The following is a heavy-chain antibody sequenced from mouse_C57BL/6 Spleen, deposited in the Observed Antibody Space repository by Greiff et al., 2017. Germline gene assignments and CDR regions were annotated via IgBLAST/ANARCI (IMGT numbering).Heavy chain of an antibody. CDR3: ARGAFDY. CDR1: GYTFTSYW. V-gene: IGHV1-69*01. J-gene: IGHJ2*01. CDR2: IDPSDSYT. Sequence: QVQLQQSGAELVMPGASVKLSCKASGYTFTSYWMHWVKQRPGQGLEWIGEIDPSDSYTNYNQKFKGKSTLTVDKSSSTAYMQLSSLTSEDSAVYYCARGAFDYWGQGTTLTVSS.